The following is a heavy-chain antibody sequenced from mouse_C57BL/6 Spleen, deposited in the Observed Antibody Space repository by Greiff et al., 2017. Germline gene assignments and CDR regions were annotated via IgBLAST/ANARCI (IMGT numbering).Heavy chain of an antibody. CDR3: TRVDGYLFAY. CDR2: ISSGGDYI. V-gene: IGHV5-9-1*02. Sequence: EVQGVESGEGLVKPGGSLKLSCAASGFTFSSYAMSWVRQTPEKRLEWVAYISSGGDYIYYADTVKGRFTISRDNARNTLYLQMSSLKSEDTAMYYCTRVDGYLFAYWGQGTLVTVSA. CDR1: GFTFSSYA. D-gene: IGHD2-3*01. J-gene: IGHJ3*01.